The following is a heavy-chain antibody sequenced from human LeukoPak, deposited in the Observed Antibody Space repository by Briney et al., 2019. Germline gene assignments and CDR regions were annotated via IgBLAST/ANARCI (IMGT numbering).Heavy chain of an antibody. V-gene: IGHV3-74*01. J-gene: IGHJ4*02. CDR3: ARGGDGAFDY. Sequence: GGSLRLSCAASGFTFGSYWMHWVRQAPGKGLVWVSRINNDGSDTTYADSVKGRFTISRDNAKNTVNLQMNSLRAEDTGVYYCARGGDGAFDYWGQGTLVTVSS. CDR1: GFTFGSYW. CDR2: INNDGSDT. D-gene: IGHD5-24*01.